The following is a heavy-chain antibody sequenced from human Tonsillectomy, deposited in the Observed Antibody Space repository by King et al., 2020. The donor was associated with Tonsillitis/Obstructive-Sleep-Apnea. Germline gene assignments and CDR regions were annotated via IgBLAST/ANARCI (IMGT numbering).Heavy chain of an antibody. V-gene: IGHV4-59*01. D-gene: IGHD3-10*01. Sequence: QLQESGPGLVKPSETLSLTCTVSGGSISSYYWSWIRQPPGKGLEWIGYIYYSGSTNYNPSLKGRVTISVDTSKNQFSLKLSSVTAADTAVYYCARSYGSGSYFDSWGQGTLVTVSS. CDR3: ARSYGSGSYFDS. CDR1: GGSISSYY. CDR2: IYYSGST. J-gene: IGHJ4*02.